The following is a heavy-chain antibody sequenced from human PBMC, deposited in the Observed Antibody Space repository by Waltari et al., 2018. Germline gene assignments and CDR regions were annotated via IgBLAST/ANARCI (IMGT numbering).Heavy chain of an antibody. CDR2: ISGSGGST. J-gene: IGHJ4*02. Sequence: EVQLLESGGGLVQPGGSLRLSCAASGFAFSSYAMSWVRQAPGKGLEWVSAISGSGGSTYYADSVKGRFTISRDNSKNTLYLQVNSLRAEDTAVFYCVRNRGWQQFDFWGQGTLVTVSS. D-gene: IGHD2-15*01. CDR1: GFAFSSYA. V-gene: IGHV3-23*01. CDR3: VRNRGWQQFDF.